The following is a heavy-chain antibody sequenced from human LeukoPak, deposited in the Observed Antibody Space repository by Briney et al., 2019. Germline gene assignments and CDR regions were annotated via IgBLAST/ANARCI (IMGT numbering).Heavy chain of an antibody. CDR2: IYYSGST. CDR3: ARGLSYYDFWSGYQDLYYFHY. CDR1: GGSISSHY. D-gene: IGHD3-3*01. Sequence: SETLSLTCTVSGGSISSHYWSWIRQPPGKGLEWIGYIYYSGSTNYNPSLKSRVTISVDTSKNQFSLKLSSVTAADTAVYYCARGLSYYDFWSGYQDLYYFHYWGQGTLVTVSS. J-gene: IGHJ4*02. V-gene: IGHV4-59*11.